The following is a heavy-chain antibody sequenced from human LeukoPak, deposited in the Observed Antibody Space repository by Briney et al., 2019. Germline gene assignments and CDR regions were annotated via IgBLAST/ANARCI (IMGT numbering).Heavy chain of an antibody. V-gene: IGHV1-46*01. CDR2: INPSGGGT. CDR1: GYTFTSYY. Sequence: ASVKVSCKASGYTFTSYYMHWVRQAPGQGLEWMGIINPSGGGTSYAQKFQGRVTMTRDTSTSTVYMELSSLRSEDTAVYYCARSGGWPYYFDYWGQGTLVTVSS. D-gene: IGHD6-19*01. CDR3: ARSGGWPYYFDY. J-gene: IGHJ4*02.